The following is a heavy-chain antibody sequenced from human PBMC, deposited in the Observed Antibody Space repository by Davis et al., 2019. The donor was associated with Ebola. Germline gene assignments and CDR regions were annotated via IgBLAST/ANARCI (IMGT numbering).Heavy chain of an antibody. Sequence: AASVKVSCKASGGTFRSNVISWVRQAPGQGLEWMGWISAYNGNTNYAQNLQGRVTMTTDTSTSTAYMELRSLRSDDTAVYYCARDFPAGNTKYHYYVMDVWGQGTTVTVSS. V-gene: IGHV1-18*01. CDR1: GGTFRSNV. J-gene: IGHJ6*02. CDR2: ISAYNGNT. D-gene: IGHD1-7*01. CDR3: ARDFPAGNTKYHYYVMDV.